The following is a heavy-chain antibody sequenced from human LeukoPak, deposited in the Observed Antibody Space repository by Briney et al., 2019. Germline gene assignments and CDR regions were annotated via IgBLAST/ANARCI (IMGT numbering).Heavy chain of an antibody. D-gene: IGHD3-22*01. CDR1: GDSITRNSHY. V-gene: IGHV4-61*09. CDR3: ARGALNYDSSGYQNWFDP. Sequence: PSETLSLTCSVSGDSITRNSHYWSWIRQAAGKGLEWIGHIFVSGSTKYSPSLESRVTISLDTSKNQVSLKLSSVTAADTAVYYCARGALNYDSSGYQNWFDPWGQGTLVTVSS. J-gene: IGHJ5*02. CDR2: IFVSGST.